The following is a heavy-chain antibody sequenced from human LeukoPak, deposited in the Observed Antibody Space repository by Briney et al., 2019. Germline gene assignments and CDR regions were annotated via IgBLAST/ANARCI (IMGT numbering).Heavy chain of an antibody. V-gene: IGHV3-48*03. D-gene: IGHD2-21*01. J-gene: IGHJ4*02. Sequence: GGSLRLSCAASGFTFSNYEKNWVRQAPGKGLEWDSYISTDGTKTYYAGSVKGRFTISRDNAKNSLYLQMNSLRADDTAVYYCARETIDCGGDCYDYWGQGTLATVSS. CDR2: ISTDGTKT. CDR3: ARETIDCGGDCYDY. CDR1: GFTFSNYE.